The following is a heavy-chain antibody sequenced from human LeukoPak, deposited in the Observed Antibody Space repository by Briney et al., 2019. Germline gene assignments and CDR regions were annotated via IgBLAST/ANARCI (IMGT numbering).Heavy chain of an antibody. V-gene: IGHV3-48*02. Sequence: GGSPRLSCAASGFTFSSYSMNWVRQAPGKGLEWVSYISSSSSTIYYADSVKGRFTISRDNAKNSLYLQMNSLRDEDTAVYYCASYYSTRYYGMDVWGQGTTVTVSS. D-gene: IGHD4-4*01. CDR2: ISSSSSTI. CDR3: ASYYSTRYYGMDV. CDR1: GFTFSSYS. J-gene: IGHJ6*02.